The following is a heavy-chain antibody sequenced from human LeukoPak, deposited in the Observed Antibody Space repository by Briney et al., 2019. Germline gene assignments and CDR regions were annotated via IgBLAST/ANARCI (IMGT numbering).Heavy chain of an antibody. CDR2: IWYDGSHT. V-gene: IGHV3-33*01. CDR3: ARDHKAPGGLLWLGEVDYYFDF. Sequence: GGSLRLSCVASGFTFSSYGIHWVRQAPGKGLEWVAVIWYDGSHTYYADSVKGRFTISRDNSNNTLYLQMNSLRAEDTAVYYCARDHKAPGGLLWLGEVDYYFDFWGQGTLVTVSS. CDR1: GFTFSSYG. D-gene: IGHD3-10*01. J-gene: IGHJ4*02.